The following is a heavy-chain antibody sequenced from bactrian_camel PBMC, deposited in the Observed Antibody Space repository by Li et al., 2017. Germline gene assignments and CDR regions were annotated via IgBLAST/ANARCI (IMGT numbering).Heavy chain of an antibody. D-gene: IGHD6*01. Sequence: QVQLVESGGGLVQPGGSLRLSCAASGFTFSSYYMSWVRQAPGKGLEWVSNIYRDGSNTYYADSVKGRFTISRDNAKNTVYLQMNSLTSEDTALYYCTMPLSTGVWYSLFAHWGQGTQVTVS. V-gene: IGHV3-2*01. CDR3: TMPLSTGVWYSLFAH. CDR2: IYRDGSNT. CDR1: GFTFSSYY. J-gene: IGHJ4*01.